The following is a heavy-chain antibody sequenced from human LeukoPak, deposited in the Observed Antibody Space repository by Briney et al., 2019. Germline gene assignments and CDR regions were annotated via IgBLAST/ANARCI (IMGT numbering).Heavy chain of an antibody. Sequence: ASVKVSCKASGYTFTSYGISWVRQAPGQGLEWMGWISAYNGNTNYAQKLQGRVTMTTDTSTSTACMELRSLRSDDTAVYYCARAVGDYAGYYFDYWGQGTLVTVSS. V-gene: IGHV1-18*01. CDR2: ISAYNGNT. J-gene: IGHJ4*02. CDR3: ARAVGDYAGYYFDY. D-gene: IGHD4-17*01. CDR1: GYTFTSYG.